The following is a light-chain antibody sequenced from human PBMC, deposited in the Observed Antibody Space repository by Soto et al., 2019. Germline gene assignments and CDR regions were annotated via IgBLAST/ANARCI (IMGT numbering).Light chain of an antibody. CDR2: WGS. Sequence: DVVMTQFPLSLPVTPGEPASISCTSSQSLLNSNGNNYLDWYLQNPGLSPQLLIHWGSNRACGVSETFSASGSDTSFTLKISRVEAEDAGVLYCMQALRYPWTFGQGTKVEIK. V-gene: IGKV2-28*01. CDR3: MQALRYPWT. CDR1: QSLLNSNGNNY. J-gene: IGKJ1*01.